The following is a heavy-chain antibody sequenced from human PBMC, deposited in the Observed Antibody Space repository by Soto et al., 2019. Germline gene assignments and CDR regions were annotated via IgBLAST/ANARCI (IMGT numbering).Heavy chain of an antibody. V-gene: IGHV3-30*18. CDR3: AKATVSTGYYYDMDV. D-gene: IGHD4-4*01. CDR1: GFSFSSYG. CDR2: ISSAVSNK. J-gene: IGHJ6*02. Sequence: GGSLRLSCAASGFSFSSYGMYWVRQAPGKGLEWVAVISSAVSNKDYADSAKGRFTVSRDNSKNTLYLQMNSLRVDDTAGYHCAKATVSTGYYYDMDVWGQGTTDTVSS.